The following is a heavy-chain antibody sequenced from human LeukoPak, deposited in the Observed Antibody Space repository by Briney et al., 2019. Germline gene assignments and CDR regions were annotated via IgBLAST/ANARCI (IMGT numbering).Heavy chain of an antibody. CDR3: ARPAKGAYYCYYMDV. CDR1: GNTLPTYG. Sequence: ASVKVSCKTSGNTLPTYGITWVRQAPGQGLEWMGWISTYNGNTNYAQKLQGRVTMTRDTSTNTAYMELRSLRSNDTSVYYCARPAKGAYYCYYMDVWGTGTTVTVSS. V-gene: IGHV1-18*01. J-gene: IGHJ6*03. CDR2: ISTYNGNT. D-gene: IGHD1-26*01.